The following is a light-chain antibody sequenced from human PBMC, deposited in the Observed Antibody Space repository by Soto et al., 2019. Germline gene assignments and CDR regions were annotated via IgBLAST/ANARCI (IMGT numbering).Light chain of an antibody. Sequence: QSALTQPASVSGSPGQSITISCTGTSSDVGRYNYVSWYQQHPGKVPKLILFEVNKRPSGVSGRFSGSKSGNTASLTISGLQAEDEADYYCCSFTSSNTHVFGTGTKVTVL. CDR2: EVN. CDR3: CSFTSSNTHV. J-gene: IGLJ1*01. CDR1: SSDVGRYNY. V-gene: IGLV2-14*01.